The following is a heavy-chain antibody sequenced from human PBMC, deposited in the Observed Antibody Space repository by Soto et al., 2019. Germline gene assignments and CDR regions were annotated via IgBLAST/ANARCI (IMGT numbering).Heavy chain of an antibody. CDR2: INPNSGGT. CDR1: GYTFTGYY. Sequence: ASVKVFCKASGYTFTGYYMHWVRQAPGQGLEWMGWINPNSGGTNYAQKFQGRVTMTRDTSISTAYMELSRLRSDDTAVYYCARLLDYGDYPTDYWGQGTLVTVSS. V-gene: IGHV1-2*02. J-gene: IGHJ4*02. D-gene: IGHD4-17*01. CDR3: ARLLDYGDYPTDY.